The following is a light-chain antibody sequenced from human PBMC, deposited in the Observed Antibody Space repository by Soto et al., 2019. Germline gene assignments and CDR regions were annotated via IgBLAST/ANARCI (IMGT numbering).Light chain of an antibody. V-gene: IGLV2-23*02. J-gene: IGLJ2*01. Sequence: QSVLTQPPSASGSPGQSVTISCTGTSSDVGGYNYVSWYQQHPGKAPKLIIYEVNKRPSGISNRFFGSKSGNTASLTISGLQAEDEADYYCCSYAGSGTYILFGGGTKVTVL. CDR3: CSYAGSGTYIL. CDR1: SSDVGGYNY. CDR2: EVN.